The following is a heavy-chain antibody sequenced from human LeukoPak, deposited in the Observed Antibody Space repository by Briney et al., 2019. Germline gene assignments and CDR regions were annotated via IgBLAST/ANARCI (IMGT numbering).Heavy chain of an antibody. CDR2: VYYSGST. CDR3: ATDRTGDNWFDP. CDR1: GDSISSYY. V-gene: IGHV4-59*01. J-gene: IGHJ5*02. Sequence: SETLSLTCTVSGDSISSYYWSWIRQPPGKGLEWIGYVYYSGSTNYNPSLKSRVTMSVHTSKNQFSLRLSSVTAADTAVYYCATDRTGDNWFDPWGQGTLVTVSS. D-gene: IGHD3/OR15-3a*01.